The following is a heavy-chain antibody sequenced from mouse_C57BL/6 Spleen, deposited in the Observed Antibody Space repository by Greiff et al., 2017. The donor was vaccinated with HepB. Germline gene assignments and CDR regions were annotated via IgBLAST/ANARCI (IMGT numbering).Heavy chain of an antibody. CDR1: GFTFSDAW. Sequence: EVMLVESGGGLVQPGGSMKLSCAASGFTFSDAWMDWVRQSPEKGLEWVAEIRNKANNHATYYAESVKGRFTISRDDSKSSVYLQMNSLRAEDTGSYYCTGITTVVARAYWGQGTLVTVSA. D-gene: IGHD1-1*01. J-gene: IGHJ3*01. CDR3: TGITTVVARAY. V-gene: IGHV6-6*01. CDR2: IRNKANNHAT.